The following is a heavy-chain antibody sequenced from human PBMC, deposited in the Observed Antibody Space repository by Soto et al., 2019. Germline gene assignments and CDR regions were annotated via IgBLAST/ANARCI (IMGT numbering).Heavy chain of an antibody. CDR3: AGASTWHPGAFDI. Sequence: PSETLSLTCTVSGDSISAYSWSWVRQPPGKGLEWIGNIHYNGNTKYNPSLKSRVTISVDTSKNHLSLKLSSVTAADTAVYYCAGASTWHPGAFDIWGQGTTVTVSS. V-gene: IGHV4-59*12. J-gene: IGHJ3*02. CDR1: GDSISAYS. D-gene: IGHD5-12*01. CDR2: IHYNGNT.